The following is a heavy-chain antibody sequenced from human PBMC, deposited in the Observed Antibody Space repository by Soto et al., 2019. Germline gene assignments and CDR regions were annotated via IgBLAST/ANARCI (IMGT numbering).Heavy chain of an antibody. CDR2: ISYSGNT. CDR3: TRLPYTADAWFDT. J-gene: IGHJ5*02. V-gene: IGHV4-59*08. D-gene: IGHD2-2*02. CDR1: GGSISSYF. Sequence: SETLSLTCTVSGGSISSYFWSWIRQPPGKGLEWIGYISYSGNTNYNPSLKSRVTISVDTSKNQFSLNLSSVTAADTAVYYCTRLPYTADAWFDTWGQGTLVTVSS.